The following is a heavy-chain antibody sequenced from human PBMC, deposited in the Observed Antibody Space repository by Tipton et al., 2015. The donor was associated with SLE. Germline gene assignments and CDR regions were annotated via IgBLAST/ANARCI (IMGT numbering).Heavy chain of an antibody. CDR2: INHSGST. CDR1: GGSFSGYY. V-gene: IGHV4-34*01. D-gene: IGHD3-10*01. CDR3: AGGPMVRGVLAFDI. Sequence: TLSLTCAVYGGSFSGYYWSWIRRPPGKGLEWIGEINHSGSTNYNASLKSRVTISVDTSKNQFSLKLSSVTAADTAVYYCAGGPMVRGVLAFDIWGQGTMVTVSS. J-gene: IGHJ3*02.